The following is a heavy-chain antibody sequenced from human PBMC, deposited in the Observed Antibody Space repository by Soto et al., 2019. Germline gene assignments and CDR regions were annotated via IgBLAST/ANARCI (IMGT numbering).Heavy chain of an antibody. CDR2: NLPLFNIS. CDR3: ARMRLGYGSWYFDL. J-gene: IGHJ2*01. V-gene: IGHV1-69*01. D-gene: IGHD3-10*01. CDR1: GGAFSSYA. Sequence: QVQLVQSGAEVTKPGSSVKVSCKASGGAFSSYAISWVRQAPGQGLEWMGGNLPLFNISNYAQKFQGRVTITADEPTSTAYMDLSNLASEDTAFYYCARMRLGYGSWYFDLGGRGTLITLSS.